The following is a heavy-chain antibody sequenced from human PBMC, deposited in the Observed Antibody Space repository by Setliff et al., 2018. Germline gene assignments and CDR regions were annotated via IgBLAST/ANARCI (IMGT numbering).Heavy chain of an antibody. CDR1: GYTFTSYG. J-gene: IGHJ4*02. Sequence: GASVKVSCKASGYTFTSYGISWVRQAPGRGLAWMGWITTYNGDTNYAQKLQGRVTMTTDTSTSTAYMELRSLRSDDTAVYYCARGGQLAPFDYWGQGTLVTVSS. V-gene: IGHV1-18*01. CDR3: ARGGQLAPFDY. CDR2: ITTYNGDT.